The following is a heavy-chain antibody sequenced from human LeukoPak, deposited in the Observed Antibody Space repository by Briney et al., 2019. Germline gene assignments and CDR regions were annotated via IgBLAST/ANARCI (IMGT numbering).Heavy chain of an antibody. CDR1: GGSISGPY. D-gene: IGHD3-16*01. CDR3: ARVMGDLASLYHMDV. V-gene: IGHV4-59*11. J-gene: IGHJ6*03. Sequence: SETLSLACTVSGGSISGPYWSWVRQPPGKGLEWIGDVYYSGSTHQNPSLKSRVTISVDTSKNQFSLKLRSVTAADTAVYYCARVMGDLASLYHMDVWGKGTTVTVSS. CDR2: VYYSGST.